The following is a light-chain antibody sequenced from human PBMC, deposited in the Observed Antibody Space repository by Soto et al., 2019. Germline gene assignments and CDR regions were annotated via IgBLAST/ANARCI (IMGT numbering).Light chain of an antibody. CDR3: NSNTLSHTSV. CDR2: EVS. Sequence: QSALTQPASVSGSPGQSITISCNGINSDLDSYVSWYQQHPGKAPKLIIYEVSHRPSGISDRFSGSKSDNTASLTISGLQAEDEADYYCNSNTLSHTSVFGGGTKLTVL. J-gene: IGLJ3*02. CDR1: NSDLDSY. V-gene: IGLV2-14*01.